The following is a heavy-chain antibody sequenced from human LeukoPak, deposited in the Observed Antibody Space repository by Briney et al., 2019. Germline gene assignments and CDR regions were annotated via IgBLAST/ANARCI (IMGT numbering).Heavy chain of an antibody. V-gene: IGHV3-11*04. Sequence: GGSLRLSCTASGFTFSDYYMSWIRQAPGKGLEWVSYITSSGTTIYYADSVKGRSTISRDNAKNSLYLQMNSLRPEDTAVYYCGSGEWELPGKWFFDYWGQGTLVTVSS. CDR3: GSGEWELPGKWFFDY. D-gene: IGHD1-7*01. CDR1: GFTFSDYY. CDR2: ITSSGTTI. J-gene: IGHJ4*02.